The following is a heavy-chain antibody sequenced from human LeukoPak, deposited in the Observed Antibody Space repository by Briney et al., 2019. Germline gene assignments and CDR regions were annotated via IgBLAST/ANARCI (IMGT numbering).Heavy chain of an antibody. CDR3: AREGDYGDRGYYYYGMDV. J-gene: IGHJ6*02. CDR2: ISRNSRTT. V-gene: IGHV3-48*04. Sequence: PGGSLRLSCAVSGSDFSSHNFHWVRQAPGKGLEWVSFISRNSRTTYYADSVKGRFTISRDDAKNLVYLQMNSLGAEDTAVYYCAREGDYGDRGYYYYGMDVWGQGTTVTVSS. CDR1: GSDFSSHN. D-gene: IGHD4-17*01.